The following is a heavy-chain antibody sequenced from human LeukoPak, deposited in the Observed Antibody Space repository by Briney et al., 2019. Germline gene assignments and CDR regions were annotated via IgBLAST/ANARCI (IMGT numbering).Heavy chain of an antibody. J-gene: IGHJ2*01. V-gene: IGHV4-59*08. CDR3: ARHALSWEAPNPIDL. D-gene: IGHD1-26*01. Sequence: SETLSLTCTVSGGSISSYYWSRIRQPPGKGLEWIGYIYCSGSTNYNPSLKSRVTIAVDTSKNQFSLKLSSMTAADTAVYYCARHALSWEAPNPIDLWGRGTLVTVSS. CDR1: GGSISSYY. CDR2: IYCSGST.